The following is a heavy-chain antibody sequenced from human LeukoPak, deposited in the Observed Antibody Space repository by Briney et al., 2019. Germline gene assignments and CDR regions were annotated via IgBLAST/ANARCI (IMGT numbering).Heavy chain of an antibody. J-gene: IGHJ5*02. CDR2: IYYSGST. CDR1: GDSISSYY. Sequence: SETLSLTXTVSGDSISSYYWSWIRQPPGKGLEWIGYIYYSGSTNYNPSLKSRVTISVDTSKNQFSLKLSPVTAADTAVYYCARETHGVSWFDPWGQGTLVTVSS. CDR3: ARETHGVSWFDP. V-gene: IGHV4-59*01.